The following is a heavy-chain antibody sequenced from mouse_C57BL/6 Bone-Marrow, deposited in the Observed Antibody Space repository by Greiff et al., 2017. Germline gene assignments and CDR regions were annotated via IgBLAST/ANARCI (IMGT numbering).Heavy chain of an antibody. V-gene: IGHV1-64*01. Sequence: QVQLQQPGAELVKPGASVKLSCKASGYTFTSYWMHWVKQRPGQGLEWIGMIHPNSGSTNYNEKFKSKATLTVDKSSSTAYMQLSSLTSEDSAVYYCARRRNYYGKRAMDYWGQGTSVTVSS. J-gene: IGHJ4*01. CDR2: IHPNSGST. D-gene: IGHD1-1*01. CDR1: GYTFTSYW. CDR3: ARRRNYYGKRAMDY.